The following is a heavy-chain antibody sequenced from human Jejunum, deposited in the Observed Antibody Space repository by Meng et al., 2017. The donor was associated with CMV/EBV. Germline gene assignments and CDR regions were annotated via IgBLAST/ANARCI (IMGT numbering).Heavy chain of an antibody. V-gene: IGHV3-23*01. CDR2: ISGGGDST. D-gene: IGHD6-13*01. J-gene: IGHJ4*02. CDR3: AKEMTTPAAGTVGFDY. Sequence: TFSSYAMGWVRRAPGKGLGWVSAISGGGDSTYYTDSMKGQFTISRDNSKNTLYLQMNDLGAEDTALYYCAKEMTTPAAGTVGFDYWAQGALVTVSS. CDR1: TFSSYA.